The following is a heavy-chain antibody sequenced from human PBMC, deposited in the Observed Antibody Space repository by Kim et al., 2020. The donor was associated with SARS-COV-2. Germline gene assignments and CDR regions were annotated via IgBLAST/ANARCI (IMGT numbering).Heavy chain of an antibody. CDR2: IDYSGST. V-gene: IGHV4-59*11. J-gene: IGHJ3*01. CDR3: ARDPPGPDYSFDL. D-gene: IGHD5-12*01. CDR1: GCSISNHY. Sequence: SETLSLTCIVSGCSISNHYWSWIRQPPGKGLEWIGYIDYSGSTNSNPSLKSRVTISVDTSKNQFSLKLSSVTAADTAVYYCARDPPGPDYSFDLWGQGTIVTVSS.